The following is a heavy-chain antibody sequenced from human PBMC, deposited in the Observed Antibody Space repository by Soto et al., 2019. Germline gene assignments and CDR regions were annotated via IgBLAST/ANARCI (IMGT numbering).Heavy chain of an antibody. J-gene: IGHJ4*02. CDR1: GYTFTGYY. Sequence: QVQLVQSGAEVKKPGASVKVSCKASGYTFTGYYMHWVRQAPGQGLEWMGWINLNSGGTNYAQKFQGWVTMTRDTSISTAYXXLXRLRSXDXXXXXXXXXXXXAAAGQGVFDYWGQGTLVTVSS. D-gene: IGHD6-13*01. CDR3: XXXXXXAAAGQGVFDY. V-gene: IGHV1-2*04. CDR2: INLNSGGT.